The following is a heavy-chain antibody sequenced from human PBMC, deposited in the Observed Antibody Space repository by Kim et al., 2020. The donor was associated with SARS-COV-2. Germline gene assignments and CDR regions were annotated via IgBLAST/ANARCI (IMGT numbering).Heavy chain of an antibody. V-gene: IGHV3-30*02. J-gene: IGHJ6*02. Sequence: GRFTISRDNSKNTLYLQMNSLRAEDMAVYYCAKDRGSGSLWYYYYYGMDVWGQGTTVTVSS. D-gene: IGHD1-26*01. CDR3: AKDRGSGSLWYYYYYGMDV.